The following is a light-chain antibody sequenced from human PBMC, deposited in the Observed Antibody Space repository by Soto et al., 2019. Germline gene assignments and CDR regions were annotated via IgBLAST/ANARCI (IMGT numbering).Light chain of an antibody. V-gene: IGLV2-8*01. CDR1: SSDVGGYNY. CDR2: EVS. J-gene: IGLJ2*01. CDR3: SSYAGSNNWVV. Sequence: QSALTQPPSASGSPGQSVTISCTGTSSDVGGYNYVSWYQQHPGKAPKLMIYEVSKRPSGVPDRFSGSKSGNTASLTVSGLQAEDGADYYCSSYAGSNNWVVFGGGTKVTVL.